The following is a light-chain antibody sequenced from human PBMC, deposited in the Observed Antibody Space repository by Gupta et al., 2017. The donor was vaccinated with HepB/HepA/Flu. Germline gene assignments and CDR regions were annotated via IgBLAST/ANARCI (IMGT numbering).Light chain of an antibody. CDR2: GAS. CDR1: QSVSSNY. Sequence: DIVLTQSPGTLSLSPGERATLSCRASQSVSSNYLAWYQQKPGQAPRLLIYGASSRASGIPGRFSGSGSGTDFTLTISRLEPEDFAVYYCQQYGSSSFTFGPGTKVDIK. J-gene: IGKJ3*01. V-gene: IGKV3-20*01. CDR3: QQYGSSSFT.